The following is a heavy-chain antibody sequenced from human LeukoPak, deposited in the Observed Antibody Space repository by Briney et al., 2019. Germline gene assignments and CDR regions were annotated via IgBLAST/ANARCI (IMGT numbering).Heavy chain of an antibody. CDR3: GRTEYEYYYYYMDV. J-gene: IGHJ6*03. CDR1: GGTFSSYA. Sequence: SVKVSCKASGGTFSSYAISWVRQAPGQGLEWMGGIIPIFGTANYAQKFQGRVTITADESTSTAYMELSSLRSEDPAVYYCGRTEYEYYYYYMDVWGRGPTVTVPS. V-gene: IGHV1-69*13. CDR2: IIPIFGTA. D-gene: IGHD6-6*01.